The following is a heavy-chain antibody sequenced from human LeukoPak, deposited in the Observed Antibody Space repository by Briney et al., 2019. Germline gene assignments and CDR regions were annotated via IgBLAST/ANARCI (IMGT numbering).Heavy chain of an antibody. CDR2: IWYDGSNK. Sequence: GGPLRLSCAASGFTFSSYGMHWVRQAPGKGLEWVAVIWYDGSNKYYADSVKGRFTISRDNSKNTLYLQMNSLRAEDTAVYYCARNKNYDGSGSYSNWFDPWGQGTLVSVSS. CDR1: GFTFSSYG. J-gene: IGHJ5*02. CDR3: ARNKNYDGSGSYSNWFDP. V-gene: IGHV3-33*01. D-gene: IGHD3-10*01.